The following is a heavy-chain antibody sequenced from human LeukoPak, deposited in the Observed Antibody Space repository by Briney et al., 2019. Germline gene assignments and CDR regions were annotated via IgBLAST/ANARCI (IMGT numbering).Heavy chain of an antibody. J-gene: IGHJ5*02. D-gene: IGHD3-10*01. CDR1: GYSISRGYY. Sequence: KPSETLSLTCTVSGYSISRGYYWGWTRQPPGKGLEWIGSIYHSGSTYYNPSLKSRVTISVDTSKNQFSLKLTSVTAADTAVYYCVRGPYGSGISNWFDPWGQGTLVIVSS. CDR2: IYHSGST. V-gene: IGHV4-38-2*02. CDR3: VRGPYGSGISNWFDP.